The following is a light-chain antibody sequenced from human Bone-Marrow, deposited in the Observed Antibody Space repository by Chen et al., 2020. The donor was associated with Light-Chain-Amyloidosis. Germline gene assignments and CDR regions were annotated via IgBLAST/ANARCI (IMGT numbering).Light chain of an antibody. J-gene: IGLJ1*01. Sequence: QSALTQPASVSGSPGQSITISCTGTSSDVGGDNHVSWYQQHPDKAPKLMIYEVTKRPSLGPARFAGSKSDNTASLTISGLQTEDEADYFCSSYTITNTLVFGSGTRVTVL. CDR3: SSYTITNTLV. CDR1: SSDVGGDNH. V-gene: IGLV2-14*01. CDR2: EVT.